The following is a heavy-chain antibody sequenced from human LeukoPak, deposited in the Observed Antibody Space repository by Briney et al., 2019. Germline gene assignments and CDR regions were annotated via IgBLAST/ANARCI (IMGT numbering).Heavy chain of an antibody. CDR3: ARGRKGYDSTYDY. J-gene: IGHJ4*02. V-gene: IGHV4-31*03. CDR1: GGSISSGGYY. D-gene: IGHD5-12*01. Sequence: SETLSLTCTVSGGSISSGGYYWTWIRQPPGKGLEWIGHIYYSGNTYYNPSLKSRVTISGDTSKNQFSLKLSSVTDADTAVYYCARGRKGYDSTYDYWGQGALVTVSS. CDR2: IYYSGNT.